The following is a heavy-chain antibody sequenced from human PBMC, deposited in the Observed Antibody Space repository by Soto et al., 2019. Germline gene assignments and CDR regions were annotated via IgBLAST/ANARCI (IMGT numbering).Heavy chain of an antibody. CDR3: ARLAALRYSESSGYFRYFDL. V-gene: IGHV4-59*01. CDR2: IYYSGTT. CDR1: GGSISSYY. J-gene: IGHJ2*01. Sequence: QVQLQESGPGLVKPSETLSLTCTVSGGSISSYYWSWIRQPPGKGLEWTGYIYYSGTTNYNPSLKPRVPLSVHPRKNQFPLKLRSVTAADTAVYYCARLAALRYSESSGYFRYFDLWGRGTLVTVSS. D-gene: IGHD3-22*01.